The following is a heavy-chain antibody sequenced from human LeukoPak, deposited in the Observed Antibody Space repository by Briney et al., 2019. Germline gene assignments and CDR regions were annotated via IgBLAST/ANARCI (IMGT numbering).Heavy chain of an antibody. CDR1: GFTFSSYA. CDR2: ITASGGNT. V-gene: IGHV3-23*01. CDR3: AKGNGYSYGRYYFDY. Sequence: PGGSLRLSCAASGFTFSSYAMGWVRRAPGKGLEWVSAITASGGNTYYAGSVKGGFTISRDNSKNTLYLQVNSLRAEDTAVYYCAKGNGYSYGRYYFDYWGQGTLVTVSS. D-gene: IGHD5-18*01. J-gene: IGHJ4*02.